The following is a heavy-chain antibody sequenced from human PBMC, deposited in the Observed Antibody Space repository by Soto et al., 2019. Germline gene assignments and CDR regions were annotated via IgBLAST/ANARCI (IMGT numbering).Heavy chain of an antibody. V-gene: IGHV3-13*04. CDR3: ARSPPGGYHYYYGMDV. CDR1: GFTFSSYD. Sequence: EVQLVESGGGLVQPGGSLRLSCAASGFTFSSYDMQWVRQATGKGLEWVSAIGTAGDTYYPGSVKGRFTISRENAKNSLYLQMNSLRAGDTAVYYWARSPPGGYHYYYGMDVWGQETTVTVSS. D-gene: IGHD3-22*01. CDR2: IGTAGDT. J-gene: IGHJ6*02.